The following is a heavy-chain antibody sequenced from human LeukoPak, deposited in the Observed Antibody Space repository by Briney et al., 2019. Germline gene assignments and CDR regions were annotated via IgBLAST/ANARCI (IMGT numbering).Heavy chain of an antibody. CDR2: IRSKAYGGTT. D-gene: IGHD3-3*01. V-gene: IGHV3-49*04. Sequence: GGSLRLSCTASGFTFGDYAMSWVRQAPGKGLEWVGFIRSKAYGGTTEYAASVKGRFTISRDDSKSIAYLQMNSLKTEDTAVYYCTRDRSITIFGVSTPYYYYYYGMGVWGQGTTVTVS. CDR1: GFTFGDYA. CDR3: TRDRSITIFGVSTPYYYYYYGMGV. J-gene: IGHJ6*02.